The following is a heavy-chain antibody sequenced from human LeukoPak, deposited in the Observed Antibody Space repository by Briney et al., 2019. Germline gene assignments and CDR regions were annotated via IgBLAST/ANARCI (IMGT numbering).Heavy chain of an antibody. Sequence: PSETLSLTCTVSGGSISSYYWSWIRQPAGKGLEWIGRIYTSGSTNYNPSLKSRVTMSVDTSKNQFSLKLSSVTAADTAVYYCARTVLWFGESDYYYYMDVWGKGTTVTISS. CDR3: ARTVLWFGESDYYYYMDV. CDR2: IYTSGST. CDR1: GGSISSYY. V-gene: IGHV4-4*07. D-gene: IGHD3-10*01. J-gene: IGHJ6*03.